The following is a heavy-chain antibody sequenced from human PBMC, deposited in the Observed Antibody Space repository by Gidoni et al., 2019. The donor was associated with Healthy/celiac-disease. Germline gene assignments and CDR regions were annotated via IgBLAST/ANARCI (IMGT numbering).Heavy chain of an antibody. J-gene: IGHJ4*02. Sequence: YYNPSLKSRVTISVDTSKNQFSLKLSSVTAADTAVYYCARTMIVDPMFPNYFDYWGQGTLVTVSS. CDR3: ARTMIVDPMFPNYFDY. V-gene: IGHV4-39*01. D-gene: IGHD3-22*01.